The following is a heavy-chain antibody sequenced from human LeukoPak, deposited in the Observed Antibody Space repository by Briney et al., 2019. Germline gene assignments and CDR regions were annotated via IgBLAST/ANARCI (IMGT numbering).Heavy chain of an antibody. CDR3: AKSGYNYDSDAYAFIDY. Sequence: GGSLRLSCVASGLTFSTHTMNWVRQAPGTALEWVSGISSGGGSTYYADSVKGRFTISRDNSKNTLSLQMSSLRAEDTAVYYCAKSGYNYDSDAYAFIDYWGQGTLVTVSS. CDR1: GLTFSTHT. CDR2: ISSGGGST. V-gene: IGHV3-23*01. D-gene: IGHD3-22*01. J-gene: IGHJ4*02.